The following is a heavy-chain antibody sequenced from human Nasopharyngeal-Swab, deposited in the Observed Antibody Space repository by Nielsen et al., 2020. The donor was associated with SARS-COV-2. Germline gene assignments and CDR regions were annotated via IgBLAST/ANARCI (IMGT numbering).Heavy chain of an antibody. Sequence: ASVKVSCKSSGYTFTDYYIHWVRQAPGQGFEWMGQISLASGGTNYAQTFQGRVTVTRDTSTSTAYMELTSLRSDDTATYYCARSCGTVGCPFDPWGQGTLVTVSS. J-gene: IGHJ5*02. D-gene: IGHD2-15*01. V-gene: IGHV1-2*06. CDR2: ISLASGGT. CDR1: GYTFTDYY. CDR3: ARSCGTVGCPFDP.